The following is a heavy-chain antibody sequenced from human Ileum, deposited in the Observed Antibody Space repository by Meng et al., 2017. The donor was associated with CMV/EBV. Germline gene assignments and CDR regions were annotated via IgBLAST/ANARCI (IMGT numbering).Heavy chain of an antibody. D-gene: IGHD6-13*01. CDR2: ISGSGGRT. Sequence: GESLKISCAVSGFTFSSYAMTWVRHVPGKGLEWVAAISGSGGRTYYADSVKSRFSISRDNSKNTVSLQMHSLLAEDTAVYYCAKDMATVGTGNVLDVWGQGTTVTVSS. V-gene: IGHV3-23*01. CDR3: AKDMATVGTGNVLDV. J-gene: IGHJ6*02. CDR1: GFTFSSYA.